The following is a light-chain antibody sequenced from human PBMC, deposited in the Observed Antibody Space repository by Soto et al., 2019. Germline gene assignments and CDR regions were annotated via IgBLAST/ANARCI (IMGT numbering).Light chain of an antibody. Sequence: QSVLTQPASVSGSPGQSITISCTGTSSDIGDSHYVSWYQQHPGKAPKLMLDEVSNRPSGVSNRFSGSKSGNTASLTISGLKPEDEADYYCTSYTSSSTWMFGGGTKLTVL. CDR3: TSYTSSSTWM. V-gene: IGLV2-14*01. CDR2: EVS. J-gene: IGLJ3*02. CDR1: SSDIGDSHY.